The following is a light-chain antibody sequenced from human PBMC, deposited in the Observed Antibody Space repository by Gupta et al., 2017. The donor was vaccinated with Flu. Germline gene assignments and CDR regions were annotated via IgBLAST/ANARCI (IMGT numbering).Light chain of an antibody. J-gene: IGKJ4*01. Sequence: EIVMTQSPANLSVSPGERVTLSCRASQTVVGILAWYQQKPGQAPRLLMESASTRATGFPDRFSGSRSGTEFTLTISSLQSEDFAVYYCQQYNNFPLTFGGGTKVEI. CDR2: SAS. CDR3: QQYNNFPLT. V-gene: IGKV3-15*01. CDR1: QTVVGI.